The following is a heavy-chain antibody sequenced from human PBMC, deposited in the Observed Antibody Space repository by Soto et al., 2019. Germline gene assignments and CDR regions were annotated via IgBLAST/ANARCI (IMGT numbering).Heavy chain of an antibody. V-gene: IGHV4-30-4*01. CDR1: GDSFTSADYY. CDR3: ARALLGTQSYDY. J-gene: IGHJ4*02. CDR2: IYYSGNT. Sequence: SETLSLTCTLSGDSFTSADYYWSWIRQPPGKGLEWIGYIYYSGNTYYNPSLKSRVAISGDTSKNQFSLKLSSVTAADTAVYYCARALLGTQSYDYWGQGTLVTVSS. D-gene: IGHD3-10*01.